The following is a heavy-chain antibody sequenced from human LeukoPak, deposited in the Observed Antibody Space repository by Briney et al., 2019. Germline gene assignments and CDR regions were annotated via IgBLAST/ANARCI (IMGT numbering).Heavy chain of an antibody. CDR1: GFPFSTYW. CDR3: AREIVGAHTEFDF. V-gene: IGHV3-7*01. Sequence: GGSLRLSCAASGFPFSTYWMSWVRQAPGKGPEWVANIKHDGTATYYGDSVKGRFTISRDNAKNSLYLQMNSLRVEDTAMFYCAREIVGAHTEFDFWGQGTLVSVSS. J-gene: IGHJ4*02. CDR2: IKHDGTAT. D-gene: IGHD1-26*01.